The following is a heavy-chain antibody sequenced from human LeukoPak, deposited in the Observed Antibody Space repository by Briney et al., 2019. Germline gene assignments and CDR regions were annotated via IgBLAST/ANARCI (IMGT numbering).Heavy chain of an antibody. V-gene: IGHV1-46*01. CDR1: GYTFTSYY. D-gene: IGHD3-22*01. CDR2: INPSGGST. J-gene: IGHJ4*02. Sequence: ASVKVSCKASGYTFTSYYMHWVRQAPGQGLEWMGIINPSGGSTSYAQKFQGRVTMTRDTSTSTVYMELSSLRSEDTAVYYCARDHYCDSSGFPEGYFDYWGQGTLVTVSS. CDR3: ARDHYCDSSGFPEGYFDY.